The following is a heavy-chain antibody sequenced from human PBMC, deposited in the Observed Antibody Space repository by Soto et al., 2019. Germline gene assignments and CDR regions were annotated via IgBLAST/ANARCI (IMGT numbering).Heavy chain of an antibody. J-gene: IGHJ4*02. CDR3: AKGSANSRPYYFDY. CDR2: ITDTGGNT. D-gene: IGHD6-13*01. Sequence: GGSLRLSCAASGFTFSSYAMSWVRQAPGKGLEWVSAITDTGGNTYHADSVKGRFTISRDNTENTLYLQMNSLRADDTAVSYCAKGSANSRPYYFDYWGQGTLVTVSS. V-gene: IGHV3-23*01. CDR1: GFTFSSYA.